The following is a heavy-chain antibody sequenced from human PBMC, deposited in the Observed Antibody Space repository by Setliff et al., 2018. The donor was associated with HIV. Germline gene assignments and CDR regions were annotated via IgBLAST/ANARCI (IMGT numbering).Heavy chain of an antibody. D-gene: IGHD1-1*01. V-gene: IGHV7-4-1*02. J-gene: IGHJ5*02. Sequence: ASVKVSCKASGYNFTNYGINWVRQDPGQGLEWMGWINTNTGYPTYAQAFRGRFVFSLDTSVSTAYLEISSLEAEDTAVYFCARVRTSYNFWVGDVFDPWGQGTLVTLSS. CDR1: GYNFTNYG. CDR2: INTNTGYP. CDR3: ARVRTSYNFWVGDVFDP.